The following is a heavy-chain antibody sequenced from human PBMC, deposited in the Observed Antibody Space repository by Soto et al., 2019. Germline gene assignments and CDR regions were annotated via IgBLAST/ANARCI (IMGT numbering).Heavy chain of an antibody. Sequence: EVQLLESGGGLVQPGGSLRLSCAASGFSFSSYAMSWVRQAPGKGLQWVSAISGGGGSTYYADSVKGRFTISRDNSKNTLYLQMNSLRAEDTAVYYCAKGGGSYGPLLLFDYWGQGTLVTVSS. J-gene: IGHJ4*02. D-gene: IGHD1-26*01. CDR2: ISGGGGST. V-gene: IGHV3-23*01. CDR3: AKGGGSYGPLLLFDY. CDR1: GFSFSSYA.